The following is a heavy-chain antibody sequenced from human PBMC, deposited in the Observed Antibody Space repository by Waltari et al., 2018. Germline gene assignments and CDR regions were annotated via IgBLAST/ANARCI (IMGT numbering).Heavy chain of an antibody. CDR3: AKERFPLGSNNYRPDS. J-gene: IGHJ4*02. D-gene: IGHD3-10*01. Sequence: QVQLVESGGGVVQPGRSLRLSCATSGFSFGSFDIPWVRQAPGKGLQWMGIISFDGARKFYADSVKGRFTITRDYSNNTVFLHMNSLRAEDTAVYYCAKERFPLGSNNYRPDSWGQGTLVTVSS. CDR1: GFSFGSFD. V-gene: IGHV3-30*18. CDR2: ISFDGARK.